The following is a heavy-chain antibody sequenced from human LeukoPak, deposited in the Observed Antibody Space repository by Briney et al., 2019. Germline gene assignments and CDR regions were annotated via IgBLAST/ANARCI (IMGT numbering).Heavy chain of an antibody. CDR3: AELGITMIGGV. CDR1: GFTFSSYE. D-gene: IGHD3-10*02. V-gene: IGHV3-48*03. CDR2: ISSSGSTI. Sequence: PAGSLRLSCAASGFTFSSYEMNWDRQAQGKGLEWVSYISSSGSTIYYADSVKGRFTISRDNAKNSLYLQMNSLRAEDTAVYYCAELGITMIGGVWGKGTTVTISS. J-gene: IGHJ6*04.